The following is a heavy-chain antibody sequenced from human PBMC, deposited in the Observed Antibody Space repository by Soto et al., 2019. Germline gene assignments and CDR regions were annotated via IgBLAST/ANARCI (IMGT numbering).Heavy chain of an antibody. CDR1: GFTFSTYA. J-gene: IGHJ4*02. CDR3: ARNLNYDILTGYDY. CDR2: ISYDGSNK. Sequence: GGSLRLSCAASGFTFSTYAMHWVRQAPGKGLEWVAVISYDGSNKYYADSVKGRFTISRDNSKNTLYLQMNSLRADDTAVYYCARNLNYDILTGYDYWGQGTLVTVSS. D-gene: IGHD3-9*01. V-gene: IGHV3-30-3*01.